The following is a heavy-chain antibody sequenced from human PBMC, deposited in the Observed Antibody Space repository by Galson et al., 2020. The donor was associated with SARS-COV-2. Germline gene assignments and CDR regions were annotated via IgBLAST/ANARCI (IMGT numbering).Heavy chain of an antibody. CDR1: GYTFTSYG. CDR3: ARDRHHIVVVVAATPVDYYYGMDV. D-gene: IGHD2-15*01. Sequence: ASVKVSCKASGYTFTSYGISWVRQAPGQGLEWMGWISAYNGNTNYAQKLQGRVTMTTDTSTSTAYMELRSLRSDDTAVYYCARDRHHIVVVVAATPVDYYYGMDVWGQGTTVTVSS. V-gene: IGHV1-18*01. J-gene: IGHJ6*02. CDR2: ISAYNGNT.